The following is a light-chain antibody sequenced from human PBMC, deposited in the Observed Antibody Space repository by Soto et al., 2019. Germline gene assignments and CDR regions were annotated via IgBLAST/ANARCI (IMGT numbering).Light chain of an antibody. V-gene: IGKV3-20*01. Sequence: EIVLTQSPGTLSLSPGERATLSCRASQSVSSSYLAWYQQKPGQAPRLLIYGASSRATGIPDRFSGSESGTDFTLTISRREPEDVAAYYYQQYGSSLPYTFGQGTKLEIK. J-gene: IGKJ2*01. CDR1: QSVSSSY. CDR3: QQYGSSLPYT. CDR2: GAS.